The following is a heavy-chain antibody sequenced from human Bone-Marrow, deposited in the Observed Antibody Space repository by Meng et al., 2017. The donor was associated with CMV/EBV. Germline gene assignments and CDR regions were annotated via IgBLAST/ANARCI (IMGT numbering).Heavy chain of an antibody. Sequence: SETLSLTCTVSGGSISSGGYYWSWIRQHPGKGLEWIGYIYYSGSTYYNPSLKSRVTISVDTSKNQFSLKLSSVTAADTAVYYCARDLGYYGSGSYYNGGMDVWGQGTTVTVYS. CDR3: ARDLGYYGSGSYYNGGMDV. CDR1: GGSISSGGYY. J-gene: IGHJ6*02. V-gene: IGHV4-31*03. CDR2: IYYSGST. D-gene: IGHD3-10*01.